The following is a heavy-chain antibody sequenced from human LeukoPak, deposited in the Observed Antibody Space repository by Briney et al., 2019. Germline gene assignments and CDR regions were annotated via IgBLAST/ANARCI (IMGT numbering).Heavy chain of an antibody. J-gene: IGHJ4*02. CDR2: INPSGGST. V-gene: IGHV1-46*01. CDR1: GYTFTSYY. D-gene: IGHD2-2*01. CDR3: AREGGGAQLLSFFDY. Sequence: GASVKVSCKASGYTFTSYYMHWVRQAPGQGLEWMGIINPSGGSTSYAQKFQGRVTMTRDTSTSTVYMELSSLRSEDTAVYYCAREGGGAQLLSFFDYWGQGALVTVSS.